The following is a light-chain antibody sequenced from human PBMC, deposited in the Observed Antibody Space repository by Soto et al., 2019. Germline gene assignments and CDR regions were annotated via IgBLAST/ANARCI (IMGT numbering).Light chain of an antibody. Sequence: DIQMTQSPSSLSASVGDRDTITCRAGQDINIYLAWYKQKPGKVPKLLISAAYILQSGVPSRFSGIRSETDFTLTMSSLKHEDVATYYCQKNDGATLTFGRGTKVEIK. CDR2: AAY. CDR3: QKNDGATLT. J-gene: IGKJ4*01. CDR1: QDINIY. V-gene: IGKV1-27*01.